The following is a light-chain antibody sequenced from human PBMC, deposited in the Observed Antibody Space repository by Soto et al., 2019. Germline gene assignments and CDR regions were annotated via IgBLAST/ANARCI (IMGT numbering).Light chain of an antibody. CDR1: QNVTSN. Sequence: MVMTQSPATLSVSPGERVTLSCRTSQNVTSNLAWYQLKPGQTPSLLIYGTSTRAPDIPVRFSGSGSGTEFTLTICSVYFGDSLDYYCQQDDYWGFGPHTKVEIK. J-gene: IGKJ1*01. CDR3: QQDDYWG. CDR2: GTS. V-gene: IGKV3-15*01.